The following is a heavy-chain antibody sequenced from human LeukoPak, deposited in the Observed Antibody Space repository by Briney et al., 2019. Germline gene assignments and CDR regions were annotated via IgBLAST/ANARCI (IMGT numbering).Heavy chain of an antibody. Sequence: ASVKVSCKASGYTFTSYDINWVRQATGQGLEWMGWMNPNSGNTGYAQKFQGRVTITRNTSISTAYMELSSLRSEDTAVYYCARSPYYYDSSGTEYYFDYWGQGTLVTVSS. J-gene: IGHJ4*02. CDR1: GYTFTSYD. V-gene: IGHV1-8*03. CDR3: ARSPYYYDSSGTEYYFDY. D-gene: IGHD3-22*01. CDR2: MNPNSGNT.